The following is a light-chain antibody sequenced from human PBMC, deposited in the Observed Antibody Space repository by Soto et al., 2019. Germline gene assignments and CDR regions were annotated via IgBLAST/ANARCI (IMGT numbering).Light chain of an antibody. CDR3: AAWDDRLDVYV. CDR1: SSNIGSNT. Sequence: QSVLTQPPSASGTPGQIVAISCSGSSSNIGSNTVTWYQQLPGTAPKLLIYSTSQRSSGVPGRFSGSKSGASASLSISGLQSEDEADYYCAAWDDRLDVYVFGKGTKGTV. CDR2: STS. V-gene: IGLV1-44*01. J-gene: IGLJ1*01.